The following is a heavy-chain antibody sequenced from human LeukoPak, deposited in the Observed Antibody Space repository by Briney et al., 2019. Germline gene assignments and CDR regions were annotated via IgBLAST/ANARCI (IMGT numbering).Heavy chain of an antibody. V-gene: IGHV1-69*02. Sequence: SVKVSCKASGGTFSSYTISWVRQAPGQGLEWMGRIIPILGIANYAQKFQGRVTITADKSTSTAYMELSSLRSEDTAVYYCARGLCSSTSCYLSWFDPWGLGTLVTVSS. CDR2: IIPILGIA. CDR1: GGTFSSYT. J-gene: IGHJ5*02. CDR3: ARGLCSSTSCYLSWFDP. D-gene: IGHD2-2*01.